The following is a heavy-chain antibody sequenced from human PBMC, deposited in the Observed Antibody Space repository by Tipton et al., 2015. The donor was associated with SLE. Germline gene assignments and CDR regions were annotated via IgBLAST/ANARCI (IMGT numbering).Heavy chain of an antibody. CDR2: IWFDGSDK. CDR3: AKGLNYDSSGYYYEGDYFDY. V-gene: IGHV3-33*08. Sequence: SLRLSCAASGFTFSSYAMHWVRQAPGKGLEWVAVIWFDGSDKYYADSVRGRFTISRDNAKNTLYLQMNSLRAEDTAVYYCAKGLNYDSSGYYYEGDYFDYWGQGTLVTVSS. J-gene: IGHJ4*02. D-gene: IGHD3-22*01. CDR1: GFTFSSYA.